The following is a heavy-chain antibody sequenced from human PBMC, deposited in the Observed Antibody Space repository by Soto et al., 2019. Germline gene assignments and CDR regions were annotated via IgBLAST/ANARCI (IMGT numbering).Heavy chain of an antibody. V-gene: IGHV1-69*06. CDR3: ASLGIAAPGTRYFVDY. CDR2: IIPIFGTA. CDR1: GGTFSSYA. D-gene: IGHD6-13*01. Sequence: GASVKVSCKASGGTFSSYAISWVRQAPGQGLEWMGGIIPIFGTANYAQKFQGRVTITADKSTSTAYMELSSLKASDTAMYYCASLGIAAPGTRYFVDYWGQGTLVTVSS. J-gene: IGHJ4*02.